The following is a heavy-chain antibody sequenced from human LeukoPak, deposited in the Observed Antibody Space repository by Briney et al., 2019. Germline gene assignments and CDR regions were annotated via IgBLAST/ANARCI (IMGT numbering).Heavy chain of an antibody. V-gene: IGHV4-4*07. Sequence: SETLSLTCTVSGGSISSYYWSWIRQPAGKGLEWIGRIYTSGSTNYKPSLKSRVTMSVDTSKNQFSLKLSSVTAADTAVYYCARGSTMVRGATGWFDPWGQGTLVTVSS. CDR3: ARGSTMVRGATGWFDP. J-gene: IGHJ5*02. D-gene: IGHD3-10*01. CDR1: GGSISSYY. CDR2: IYTSGST.